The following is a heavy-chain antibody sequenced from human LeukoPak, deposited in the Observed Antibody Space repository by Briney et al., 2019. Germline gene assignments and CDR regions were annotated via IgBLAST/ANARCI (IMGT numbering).Heavy chain of an antibody. D-gene: IGHD2-15*01. J-gene: IGHJ4*02. Sequence: PSQTLSLTCVVFGWSFSGYYWTWLQQPPWMLLEGIGEINHSRSSHYNQCVRRRVTISVDTSKTQFSLKLTSVPAADTAVYYCARDKFCSDTGSCNIGLFDFWGQGALVTVSS. CDR1: GWSFSGYY. CDR2: INHSRSS. CDR3: ARDKFCSDTGSCNIGLFDF. V-gene: IGHV4-34*01.